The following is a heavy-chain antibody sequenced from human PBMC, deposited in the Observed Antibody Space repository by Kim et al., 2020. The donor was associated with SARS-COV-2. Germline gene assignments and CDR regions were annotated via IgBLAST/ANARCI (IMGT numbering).Heavy chain of an antibody. V-gene: IGHV1-2*02. CDR3: ARDTDI. J-gene: IGHJ3*02. Sequence: PNSCGTNYAQKFQGRVTMTRDTSISTAYMELSRLRSDDTAVYYCARDTDIWGQGTMVTVSS. CDR2: PNSCGT.